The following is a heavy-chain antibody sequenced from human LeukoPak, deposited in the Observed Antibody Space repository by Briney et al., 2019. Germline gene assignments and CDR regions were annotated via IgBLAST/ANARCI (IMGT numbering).Heavy chain of an antibody. CDR1: GGSISSGGYY. V-gene: IGHV4-31*03. Sequence: PSQTLSLTCTVSGGSISSGGYYWSWIRQHPGKGLEWIGYIYYSGSTYYNPSLKSRVTIPVDTSKNQFSLKLSSVTAADTAVYYCARIVADYYDSSGQKRSYYFDYWGQGTLVTVSS. CDR3: ARIVADYYDSSGQKRSYYFDY. D-gene: IGHD3-22*01. J-gene: IGHJ4*02. CDR2: IYYSGST.